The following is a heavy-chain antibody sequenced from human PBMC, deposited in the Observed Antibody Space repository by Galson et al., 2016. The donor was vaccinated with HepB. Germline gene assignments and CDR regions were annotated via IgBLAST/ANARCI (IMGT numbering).Heavy chain of an antibody. J-gene: IGHJ5*01. CDR3: ARGGPIVEEVAATRNWFDY. CDR2: INPNSGAT. V-gene: IGHV1-2*04. CDR1: GYTFTGYY. Sequence: QSGAEVKKPGESLKISCKASGYTFTGYYMHWVRQAPGQGLEWMGWINPNSGATNYAQKFQGWVTLTRDTSISTDYMDLRRLTSDDTAVDYCARGGPIVEEVAATRNWFDYWGQGTLVTVSS. D-gene: IGHD2-15*01.